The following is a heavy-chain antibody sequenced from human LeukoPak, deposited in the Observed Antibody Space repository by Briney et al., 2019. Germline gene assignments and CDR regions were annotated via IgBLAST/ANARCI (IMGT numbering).Heavy chain of an antibody. J-gene: IGHJ6*03. CDR3: ARDSVYGHHPYYYYYMDV. CDR2: ISDSSTTI. V-gene: IGHV3-48*01. D-gene: IGHD2/OR15-2a*01. Sequence: GGTLRLSCAASGFTFSSYGMSWVRQAPGKGLEWVSYISDSSTTIYYADSVKGRFTISRDNAKNSLYLQMNSLRAEDTAVYYCARDSVYGHHPYYYYYMDVWGKGTTVTVSS. CDR1: GFTFSSYG.